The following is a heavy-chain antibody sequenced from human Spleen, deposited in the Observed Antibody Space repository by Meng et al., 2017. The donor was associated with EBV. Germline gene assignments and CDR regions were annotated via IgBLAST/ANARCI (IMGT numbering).Heavy chain of an antibody. Sequence: QQYLQDSVPGCVQPSQTLSLLCAVSGRSISRAAYYWNWIRQPPGRGLEWIGHIFYSGTTSYNPSLESRLTISVDTSKNQFSLNLTSVTAADTAVYYCARVAIYSGYDFDSWGQGTLVTVSS. D-gene: IGHD5-12*01. CDR3: ARVAIYSGYDFDS. CDR2: IFYSGTT. J-gene: IGHJ4*02. V-gene: IGHV4-30-4*08. CDR1: GRSISRAAYY.